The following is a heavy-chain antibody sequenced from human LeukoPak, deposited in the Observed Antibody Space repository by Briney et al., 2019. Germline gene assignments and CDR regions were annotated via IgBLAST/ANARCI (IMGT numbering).Heavy chain of an antibody. CDR2: IYPGDSDT. D-gene: IGHD2-2*01. Sequence: GESLKISCKGSGYSLTTYWIGWVRQMPGKGLEWMGIIYPGDSDTRYGPSFQGQVTISADKSISTAYLQWSSLKASDTAMYYCARLKSEFVVVVPAAMIDYYYYMDVWGKGTTVTISS. CDR1: GYSLTTYW. V-gene: IGHV5-51*01. J-gene: IGHJ6*03. CDR3: ARLKSEFVVVVPAAMIDYYYYMDV.